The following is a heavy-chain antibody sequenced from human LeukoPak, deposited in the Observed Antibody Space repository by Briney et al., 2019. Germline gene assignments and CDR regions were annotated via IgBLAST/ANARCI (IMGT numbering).Heavy chain of an antibody. CDR2: ISGSGGST. V-gene: IGHV3-23*01. CDR1: GFTFSSYA. D-gene: IGHD6-6*01. CDR3: AKDGDSSSSGYYYFYMDV. Sequence: GGSLRLSCAASGFTFSSYAMSWVRQAPGKGLEWVSAISGSGGSTYYADSVKGRFTISRDNSKHTLYLQMNSLRAEDTAVYYCAKDGDSSSSGYYYFYMDVWGKGTTVTVSS. J-gene: IGHJ6*03.